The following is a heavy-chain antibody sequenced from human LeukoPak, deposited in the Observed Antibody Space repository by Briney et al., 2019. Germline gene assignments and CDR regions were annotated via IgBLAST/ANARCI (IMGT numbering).Heavy chain of an antibody. J-gene: IGHJ4*02. D-gene: IGHD5-18*01. CDR1: GFTFSSYA. V-gene: IGHV3-23*01. CDR2: ISGSGGST. Sequence: GGSLRLSCAASGFTFSSYAMSWVSQAPGKGLEWVSAISGSGGSTYYADSVKGRFTISRDNSKNTLYLQMNSLRAEDTAVYYCAKCPINSYGFVPFDYWGQGTLVTVSS. CDR3: AKCPINSYGFVPFDY.